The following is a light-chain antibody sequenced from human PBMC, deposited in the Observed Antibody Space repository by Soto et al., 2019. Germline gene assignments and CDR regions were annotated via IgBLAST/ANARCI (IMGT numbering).Light chain of an antibody. CDR1: QSVSSN. J-gene: IGKJ4*02. Sequence: EIVMTQSPATLSVSPGDTATLSCGASQSVSSNLACYQQKAGQAPRLLVYAASTSATAFPARFSRSGSGTDYTLTIGSLESEGFAFYYCQQYNNWPATLGVGTKVEIK. CDR3: QQYNNWPAT. V-gene: IGKV3-15*01. CDR2: AAS.